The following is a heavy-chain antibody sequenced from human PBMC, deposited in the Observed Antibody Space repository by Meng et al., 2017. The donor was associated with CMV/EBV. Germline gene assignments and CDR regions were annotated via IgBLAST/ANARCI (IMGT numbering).Heavy chain of an antibody. D-gene: IGHD6-13*01. CDR1: GFTFSSYA. J-gene: IGHJ4*02. CDR2: INHSGST. V-gene: IGHV4-34*01. Sequence: ESLKISCAASGFTFSSYAMSWVRQPPGKGLEWIGEINHSGSTNYNPSLKSRVTISVDTSKNQFSLKLSSVTAADTAVYYCARFEYSSSWYIDYWGQGTLVTVSS. CDR3: ARFEYSSSWYIDY.